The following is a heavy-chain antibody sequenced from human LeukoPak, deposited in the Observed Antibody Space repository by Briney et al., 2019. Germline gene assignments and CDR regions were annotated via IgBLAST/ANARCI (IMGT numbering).Heavy chain of an antibody. CDR1: GCTFTGYY. CDR3: ARTGDYGDYFDY. D-gene: IGHD4-17*01. J-gene: IGHJ4*02. Sequence: ASVKVSCKASGCTFTGYYMHWVRQAPGQGLEWMGWINPNSGGTNYAQKFQGRVTMTRDTSISTAYMGLSRLRSDDTAVYYCARTGDYGDYFDYRGQGTLVTVSS. CDR2: INPNSGGT. V-gene: IGHV1-2*02.